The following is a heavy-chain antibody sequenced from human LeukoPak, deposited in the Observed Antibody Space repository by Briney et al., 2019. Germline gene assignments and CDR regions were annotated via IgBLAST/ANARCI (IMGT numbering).Heavy chain of an antibody. D-gene: IGHD6-13*01. V-gene: IGHV1-8*03. J-gene: IGHJ4*02. Sequence: ASVKVSCKASGYTFTSYDINWVRQATGQGLEWMGWMNPNSGNTGYAQKFQGRVTITRNTSISTAYMDLRSLRSDDTAVYYCARSRIAAGSPIQYWGQGTLVTVSS. CDR2: MNPNSGNT. CDR3: ARSRIAAGSPIQY. CDR1: GYTFTSYD.